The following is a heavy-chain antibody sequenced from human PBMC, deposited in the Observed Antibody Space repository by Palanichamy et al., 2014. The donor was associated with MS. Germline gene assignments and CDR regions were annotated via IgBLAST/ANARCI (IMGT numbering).Heavy chain of an antibody. CDR2: IYYSGTT. Sequence: QLQLQESGPRLVKPSETLSLTCTVSGGSFTSSNYYWGWIRQPPGKGLESIGTIYYSGTTYYNPSLKSRVTISVDSSKNQFSLKLSSVTAADTAVYYCARHVLGASTNYYSLDYWGQGTPVTVSS. CDR3: ARHVLGASTNYYSLDY. D-gene: IGHD1-26*01. V-gene: IGHV4-39*01. CDR1: GGSFTSSNYY. J-gene: IGHJ4*02.